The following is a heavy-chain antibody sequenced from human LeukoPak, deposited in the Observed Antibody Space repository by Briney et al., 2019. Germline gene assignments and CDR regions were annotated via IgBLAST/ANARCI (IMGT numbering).Heavy chain of an antibody. CDR2: ISSSSTYI. D-gene: IGHD5-12*01. V-gene: IGHV3-21*01. J-gene: IGHJ6*04. CDR3: ARVGYSGDDWHYYYGMDV. CDR1: GFTFPSYG. Sequence: GGSLSLLCVASGFTFPSYGMNWVRQATGKGLEWVSSISSSSTYIFYGVTVKGRFTISRHNAQNSLYLQMNSLSAEDTAVYYCARVGYSGDDWHYYYGMDVWGKGTTVTVSS.